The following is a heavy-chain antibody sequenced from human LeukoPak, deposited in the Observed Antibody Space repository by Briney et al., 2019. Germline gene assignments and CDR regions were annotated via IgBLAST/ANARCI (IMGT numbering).Heavy chain of an antibody. Sequence: PSETLSLTCTVSGGSISSYYWSWIRQPPGKGLEWIGYIYYSGSTNYSPSLKSRVTISVDTSKNQFSLKLSSVTAADTAVYYCARATLELEPGFLFDYCGQGTLVTVSS. V-gene: IGHV4-59*01. D-gene: IGHD1-7*01. CDR2: IYYSGST. J-gene: IGHJ4*02. CDR1: GGSISSYY. CDR3: ARATLELEPGFLFDY.